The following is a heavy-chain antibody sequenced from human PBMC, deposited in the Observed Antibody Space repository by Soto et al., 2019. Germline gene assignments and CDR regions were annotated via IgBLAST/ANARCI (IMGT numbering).Heavy chain of an antibody. CDR3: ARVRESSSFYYDYGMYV. CDR1: GYTFTSYG. J-gene: IGHJ6*02. D-gene: IGHD6-6*01. CDR2: ISAYNGNT. V-gene: IGHV1-18*01. Sequence: QVQLVQSGAEVKKPGASVKVSCKASGYTFTSYGISWVRQAPGQGLEWMGWISAYNGNTNYAQKLQGRVTITPDTSTSTAYMELRSLRSDDTAVYCGARVRESSSFYYDYGMYVWGQGTTVTVSS.